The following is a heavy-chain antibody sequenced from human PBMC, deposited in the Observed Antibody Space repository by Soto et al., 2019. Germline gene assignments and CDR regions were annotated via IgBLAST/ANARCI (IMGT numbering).Heavy chain of an antibody. J-gene: IGHJ6*02. CDR3: ASEAARPHNYYGMDV. CDR2: IIPIFGTA. CDR1: GGTFSSYA. V-gene: IGHV1-69*12. D-gene: IGHD6-6*01. Sequence: QVQLVQSGAEVKKPGSSVKVSCKASGGTFSSYAISWVRQAPGQGLEWMGGIIPIFGTANYAQKFQGRVTIXADESXXTAYMEQSSLRSEDTAVYYCASEAARPHNYYGMDVWGQGTTVTVSS.